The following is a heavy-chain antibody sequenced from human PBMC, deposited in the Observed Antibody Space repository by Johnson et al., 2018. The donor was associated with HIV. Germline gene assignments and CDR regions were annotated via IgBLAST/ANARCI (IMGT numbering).Heavy chain of an antibody. V-gene: IGHV3-66*01. CDR3: AKGRYSSSWYLAGAFDV. CDR2: IYSGGST. D-gene: IGHD6-13*01. J-gene: IGHJ3*01. Sequence: VQLVESGGGLVQPGGSLRLSCAASGFTVSSNYMSWVRQAPGQGLEWVSVIYSGGSTYYADSVKGRFTISRDNSKNTLYLQMNSLRAEDTAVYYCAKGRYSSSWYLAGAFDVWGQGTMVTVSS. CDR1: GFTVSSNY.